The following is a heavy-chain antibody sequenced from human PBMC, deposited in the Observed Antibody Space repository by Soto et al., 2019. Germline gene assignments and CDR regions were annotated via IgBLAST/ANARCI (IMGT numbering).Heavy chain of an antibody. CDR3: AKNGQPPYYYYGLDV. D-gene: IGHD2-8*01. Sequence: QGQLVQSEAEVKKPGASVKVSCKASGYTFTRYGIIWVRQAPGQGLERMGWISGYNGDTTYAKKFKGRVSMTIDTSTGTAYMELRSLPSDDTAAYYCAKNGQPPYYYYGLDVWGQGTKVTVSS. CDR1: GYTFTRYG. CDR2: ISGYNGDT. V-gene: IGHV1-18*01. J-gene: IGHJ6*02.